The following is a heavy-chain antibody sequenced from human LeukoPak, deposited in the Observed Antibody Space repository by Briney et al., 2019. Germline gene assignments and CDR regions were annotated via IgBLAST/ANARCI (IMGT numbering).Heavy chain of an antibody. J-gene: IGHJ5*02. V-gene: IGHV3-23*01. D-gene: IGHD3-22*01. CDR1: GFTFSSYA. Sequence: GGSLRLSCAASGFTFSSYAMSWVRQAPGKGLEWVSAISGSGGSTYYADSVKGRFTISRDNSKNTLYLLMNSLRAEDTAVYYCAKDFTDYYDSSGYSRGNWFDPWGQGTLVTVSS. CDR2: ISGSGGST. CDR3: AKDFTDYYDSSGYSRGNWFDP.